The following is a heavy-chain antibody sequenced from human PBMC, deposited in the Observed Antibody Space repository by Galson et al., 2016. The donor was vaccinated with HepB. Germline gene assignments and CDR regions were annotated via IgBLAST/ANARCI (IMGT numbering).Heavy chain of an antibody. J-gene: IGHJ6*02. V-gene: IGHV1-2*02. CDR3: ARVFTMVRGVTNTFYYYGMDV. CDR2: INPNSGGT. CDR1: GYTFTDYY. D-gene: IGHD3-10*01. Sequence: SVKVSCKASGYTFTDYYMHWVRQAPGQGLEWMGWINPNSGGTNYAQKFQGRVTMTRDTSISTAYMELSGLKSDDTAVYYCARVFTMVRGVTNTFYYYGMDVWGQGTRSPSP.